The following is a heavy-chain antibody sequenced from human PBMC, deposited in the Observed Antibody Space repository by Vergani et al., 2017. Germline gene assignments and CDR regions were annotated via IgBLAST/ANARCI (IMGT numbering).Heavy chain of an antibody. V-gene: IGHV4-38-2*02. J-gene: IGHJ6*03. CDR1: GYSISSGYY. Sequence: QVQLQESGPGLVKPSETLSLTCTVSGYSISSGYYWGWIRQPPGKGLEWIGSIYHSGSTYYNPSLKSRVTISVDTSKNQFSLKLSSVTAADTAVYYCARDRREYQLLRAPYYYYMDVWGKXP. D-gene: IGHD2-2*01. CDR3: ARDRREYQLLRAPYYYYMDV. CDR2: IYHSGST.